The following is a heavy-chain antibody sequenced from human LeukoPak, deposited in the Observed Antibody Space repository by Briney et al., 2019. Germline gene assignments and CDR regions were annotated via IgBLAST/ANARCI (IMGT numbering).Heavy chain of an antibody. D-gene: IGHD3-10*01. Sequence: EESLKISCPGSGYSFTSNWIRWVRQLPGKGLGWMGIIYPGDSEITYCPYLQGQATVSADKSISTAYLQWSSLKASDTAMYNCAREAGRGDAFDIWGQGTMVTVSS. CDR2: IYPGDSEI. CDR3: AREAGRGDAFDI. J-gene: IGHJ3*02. CDR1: GYSFTSNW. V-gene: IGHV5-51*01.